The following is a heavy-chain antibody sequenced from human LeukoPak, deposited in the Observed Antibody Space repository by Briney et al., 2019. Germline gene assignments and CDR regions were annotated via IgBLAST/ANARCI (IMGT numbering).Heavy chain of an antibody. CDR3: ARSLGNWGSC. CDR1: GFTFSSYE. D-gene: IGHD7-27*01. CDR2: ISSSGSTI. V-gene: IGHV3-48*03. Sequence: PGGSLRLSCTASGFTFSSYEMNWVRQAPGKGLEWVSYISSSGSTIYYADSVKGRFTISRDNAKGSLYLQMNSLRAEDTAVYYCARSLGNWGSCWGQGTLVTVSS. J-gene: IGHJ4*02.